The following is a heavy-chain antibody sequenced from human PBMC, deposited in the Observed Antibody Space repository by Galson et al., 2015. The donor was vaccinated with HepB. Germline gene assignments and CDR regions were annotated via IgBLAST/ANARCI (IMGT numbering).Heavy chain of an antibody. D-gene: IGHD1-7*01. Sequence: SLRLSCAASGFTVSSNYMSWVRQAPGKGLEWVSVIYSGGSIYYADSVKGRFSISRDNSKNTLYLQMNNLRAEDTAVYYCARQGEWKNYWGLAASDIWGQGTIVTVSS. CDR3: ARQGEWKNYWGLAASDI. CDR1: GFTVSSNY. V-gene: IGHV3-66*04. J-gene: IGHJ3*02. CDR2: IYSGGSI.